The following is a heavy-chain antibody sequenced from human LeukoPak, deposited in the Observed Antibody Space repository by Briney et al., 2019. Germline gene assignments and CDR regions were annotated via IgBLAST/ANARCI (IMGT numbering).Heavy chain of an antibody. D-gene: IGHD6-13*01. Sequence: PGGSLRLSCAASGFTVSSNYMSWVRQAPGKGLEWVSVIYSGGSTYYADSVKGRFTISRDNSKNTLYLQMNSLRAEDTAVYYCASPYSSSWYTDYWGQGTLVTVSS. J-gene: IGHJ4*02. CDR1: GFTVSSNY. CDR3: ASPYSSSWYTDY. CDR2: IYSGGST. V-gene: IGHV3-53*01.